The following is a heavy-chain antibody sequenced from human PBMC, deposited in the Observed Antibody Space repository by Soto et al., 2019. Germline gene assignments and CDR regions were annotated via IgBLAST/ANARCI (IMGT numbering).Heavy chain of an antibody. CDR3: ARAHYYDRSPRDY. J-gene: IGHJ4*02. CDR2: IWYDGSNK. D-gene: IGHD3-22*01. CDR1: GFTFSSSV. Sequence: QVQLVESGGGVVQPGRSLRLSCAASGFTFSSSVMHWVRQAPGKGLEWVAVIWYDGSNKYYADSVKGRFTISRDNSKNTLYLQMNSLRGEDTAVYYCARAHYYDRSPRDYWGQGTLVTVSS. V-gene: IGHV3-33*01.